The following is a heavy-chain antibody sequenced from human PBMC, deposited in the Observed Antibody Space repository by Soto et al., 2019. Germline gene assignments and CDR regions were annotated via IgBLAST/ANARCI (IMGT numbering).Heavy chain of an antibody. V-gene: IGHV3-21*01. CDR2: ISSSSSI. Sequence: GGSLRLSCAASGFTFSTYTMTWVRQAPGKGLEWVTSISSSSSIYYADSVKGRFTISRDNAKNSLYLQMNSLRAEDTAVYYCARANGMDVWGQGTTVTVSS. CDR1: GFTFSTYT. J-gene: IGHJ6*02. CDR3: ARANGMDV.